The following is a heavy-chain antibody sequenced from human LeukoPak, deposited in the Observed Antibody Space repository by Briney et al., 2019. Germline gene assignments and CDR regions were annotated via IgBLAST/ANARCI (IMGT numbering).Heavy chain of an antibody. V-gene: IGHV4-59*02. CDR2: IYYSGST. J-gene: IGHJ4*02. CDR1: GGSVGGYY. CDR3: AREGYTSGWYKTDY. Sequence: SETLSLTCTVSGGSVGGYYWSWIRQPPGKGLEWIGYIYYSGSTNYNPSLKSRVTMSVDTSKNQFSLRLSSVTAADTAVYYCAREGYTSGWYKTDYWGQGTLVTVSS. D-gene: IGHD6-19*01.